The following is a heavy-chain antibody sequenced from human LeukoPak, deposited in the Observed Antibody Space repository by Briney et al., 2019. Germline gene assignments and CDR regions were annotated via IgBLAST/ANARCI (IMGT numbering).Heavy chain of an antibody. CDR3: AKVGHEPERTKGVFDY. D-gene: IGHD1-1*01. CDR2: ITYSGGST. J-gene: IGHJ4*02. V-gene: IGHV3-23*01. Sequence: PGGSLRLSCEASGLVFSRHAMTWVRQAPGKGLEWVSGITYSGGSTFYAESVKGRFTISRDNSKNTLYLQMNSLRAEDTAVYYCAKVGHEPERTKGVFDYWGQGTLVTVSS. CDR1: GLVFSRHA.